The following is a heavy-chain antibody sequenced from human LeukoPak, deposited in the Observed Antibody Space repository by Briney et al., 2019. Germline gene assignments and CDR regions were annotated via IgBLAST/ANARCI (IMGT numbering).Heavy chain of an antibody. CDR1: GFTFSSYS. Sequence: GGSLRLSCAASGFTFSSYSMNWVRQAPGKGLEWVSYISSSSSTIYYADSVKGRFTISRDDAKNSLFLQMNSLRDEDTAVYYCARVTLSGYGGDYWGQGTLVTVSS. CDR2: ISSSSSTI. CDR3: ARVTLSGYGGDY. J-gene: IGHJ4*02. V-gene: IGHV3-48*02. D-gene: IGHD5-12*01.